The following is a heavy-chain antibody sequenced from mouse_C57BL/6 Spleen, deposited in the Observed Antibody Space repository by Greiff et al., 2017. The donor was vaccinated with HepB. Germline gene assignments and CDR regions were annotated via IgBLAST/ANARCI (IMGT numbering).Heavy chain of an antibody. CDR1: GYTFTSYW. Sequence: VQLQQSGAELVKPGASVKLSCKASGYTFTSYWMHWVKQRPGQGLEWIGMIHPNSGNTNYNEKFKSKATLTVDKSSSTAYMQLSSLTSEDSEVYVCARGSYDGYYEWFAYWGQGTLVTVSA. CDR2: IHPNSGNT. J-gene: IGHJ3*01. V-gene: IGHV1-64*01. CDR3: ARGSYDGYYEWFAY. D-gene: IGHD2-3*01.